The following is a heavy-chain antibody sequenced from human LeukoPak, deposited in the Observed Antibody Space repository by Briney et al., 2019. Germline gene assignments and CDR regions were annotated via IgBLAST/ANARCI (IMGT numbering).Heavy chain of an antibody. Sequence: PGGSLRLSCAASGFTFSDYWMSWVRQAPGKGLEWVANINGDGSEKDYVDSVKGRFTISRDNAKNSLYLQMNSLRAEDTAVYYCARDGVAAAGTETGDFDYWGQGTLVTVSS. CDR1: GFTFSDYW. J-gene: IGHJ4*02. CDR3: ARDGVAAAGTETGDFDY. V-gene: IGHV3-7*01. D-gene: IGHD6-13*01. CDR2: INGDGSEK.